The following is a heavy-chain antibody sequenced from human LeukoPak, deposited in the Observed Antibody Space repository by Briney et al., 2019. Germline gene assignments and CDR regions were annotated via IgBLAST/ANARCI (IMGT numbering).Heavy chain of an antibody. CDR1: GFTVTNNY. CDR3: ARSWDSRDFDY. Sequence: PGGSLRLSCAASGFTVTNNYMNWVRQAPGKGLEWVSIIYSGGSTYYADSVKGRFTISRDNSKNTLYLQMNSLRAEDTAVYYCARSWDSRDFDYWGQGTLVTVSS. V-gene: IGHV3-66*01. D-gene: IGHD3-22*01. J-gene: IGHJ4*02. CDR2: IYSGGST.